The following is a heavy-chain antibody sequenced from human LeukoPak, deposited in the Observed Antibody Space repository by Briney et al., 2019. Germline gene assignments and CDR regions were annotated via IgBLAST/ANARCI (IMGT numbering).Heavy chain of an antibody. CDR1: GGSIISDNYY. Sequence: SQTLSLTCAVSGGSIISDNYYWSWIRQPAGKGLEWIGRIYTSGSTNYNPSLKSRVTISVDTSKNQFSLKLSSVTAAHTAVYYCARMGRDGVADVWGKGTTVTVSS. CDR3: ARMGRDGVADV. J-gene: IGHJ6*04. CDR2: IYTSGST. D-gene: IGHD3-3*01. V-gene: IGHV4-61*02.